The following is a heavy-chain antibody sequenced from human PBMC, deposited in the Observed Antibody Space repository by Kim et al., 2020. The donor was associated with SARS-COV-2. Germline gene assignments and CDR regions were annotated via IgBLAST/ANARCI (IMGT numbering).Heavy chain of an antibody. Sequence: SVKVSCKASGGTFSSYAISWVRQAPGQGLEWMGGIIPIFGTANYAQKFHGRVTITADESTSTAYMELSSLRSEDTAVYYCARGDCSSTSCYLGPEPMWFDPWGQGTLVTVSS. D-gene: IGHD2-2*01. V-gene: IGHV1-69*13. CDR2: IIPIFGTA. J-gene: IGHJ5*02. CDR1: GGTFSSYA. CDR3: ARGDCSSTSCYLGPEPMWFDP.